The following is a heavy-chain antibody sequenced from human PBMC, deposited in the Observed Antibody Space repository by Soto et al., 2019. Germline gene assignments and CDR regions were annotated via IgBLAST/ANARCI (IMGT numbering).Heavy chain of an antibody. CDR2: IYYSGST. CDR1: GGSISSSSYY. D-gene: IGHD3-9*01. CDR3: ARQGVLRYFDWLLQLDY. V-gene: IGHV4-39*01. J-gene: IGHJ4*02. Sequence: KPSETLSLTCTVSGGSISSSSYYWGWIRQPPGKGLEWIGSIYYSGSTYYNPSLKSRVTISVDTPKNQFSLKLSSVTAADTAVYYCARQGVLRYFDWLLQLDYWGQGTLVTVSS.